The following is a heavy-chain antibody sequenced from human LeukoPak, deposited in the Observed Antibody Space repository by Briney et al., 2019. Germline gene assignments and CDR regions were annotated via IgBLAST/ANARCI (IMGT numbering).Heavy chain of an antibody. CDR3: ATRVPAAHESNYFDY. D-gene: IGHD2-2*01. V-gene: IGHV1-46*01. J-gene: IGHJ4*02. Sequence: GASVKVSCKASGYSFTSYYMHWVRQAPGQGLEWMGVIDPSGGSTNYAQKFQGRITVTRDTSTSTVYMELSSLRSEDTAVYYCATRVPAAHESNYFDYWGQGTLVTVSS. CDR1: GYSFTSYY. CDR2: IDPSGGST.